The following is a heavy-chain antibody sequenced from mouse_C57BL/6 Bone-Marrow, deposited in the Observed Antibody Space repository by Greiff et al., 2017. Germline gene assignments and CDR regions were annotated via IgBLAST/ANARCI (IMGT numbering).Heavy chain of an antibody. V-gene: IGHV6-3*01. Sequence: EVQLVESGGGLVQPGGSMKLSCVASGFTLSNYWMNWVRQSPEKGLEWVAQIRLKSDNYATHYAESVKGRFTISRDDSKSSVYLQMNNLRAEDTGIYYCTGDLNWDRDWYFDVWGTGTTVTVSS. D-gene: IGHD4-1*01. J-gene: IGHJ1*03. CDR2: IRLKSDNYAT. CDR1: GFTLSNYW. CDR3: TGDLNWDRDWYFDV.